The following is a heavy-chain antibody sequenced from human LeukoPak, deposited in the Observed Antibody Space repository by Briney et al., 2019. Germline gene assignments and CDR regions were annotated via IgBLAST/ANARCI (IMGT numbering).Heavy chain of an antibody. Sequence: PGGSLRLSCAASGFIFSSYWMSWVRQAPGKGLEWVANIKQDGSEKYYVDSVKGRFTISRDNAKNSLYLQMDSLRVEDTAVYYCARGRKTVVVMGGFFDYWGQGTLVTVSS. CDR3: ARGRKTVVVMGGFFDY. CDR2: IKQDGSEK. D-gene: IGHD3-22*01. CDR1: GFIFSSYW. J-gene: IGHJ4*02. V-gene: IGHV3-7*03.